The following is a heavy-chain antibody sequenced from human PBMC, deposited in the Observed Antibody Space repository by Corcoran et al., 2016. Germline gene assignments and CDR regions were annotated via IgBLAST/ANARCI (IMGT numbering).Heavy chain of an antibody. CDR1: GFTFSSYG. CDR2: ISYDGSNK. V-gene: IGHV3-30*18. CDR3: AKALSSSTHYYYYGMDV. Sequence: QVQLVESGGGVVQPGRSLRLSCAASGFTFSSYGMHWVRQAPGKGLEWVAVISYDGSNKYYADSVKGRFTISRDNSKNTLYLQMNSLRAEDTAGYYCAKALSSSTHYYYYGMDVWGQGTTVTVSS. J-gene: IGHJ6*02. D-gene: IGHD1-1*01.